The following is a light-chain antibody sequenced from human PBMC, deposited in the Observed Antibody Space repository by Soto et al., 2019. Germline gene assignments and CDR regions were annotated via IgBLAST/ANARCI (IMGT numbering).Light chain of an antibody. J-gene: IGKJ1*01. CDR2: GAS. CDR1: QSVSSN. CDR3: QQYNDWPPTWT. Sequence: EIVMTQSPATLSVSPGERATLSCRASQSVSSNLAWYQQKPGQAPRLLIYGASTRATGIPATFSGSGSGTEFTLTISSLQSEDFAIYYCQQYNDWPPTWTFGQGTKVVIK. V-gene: IGKV3-15*01.